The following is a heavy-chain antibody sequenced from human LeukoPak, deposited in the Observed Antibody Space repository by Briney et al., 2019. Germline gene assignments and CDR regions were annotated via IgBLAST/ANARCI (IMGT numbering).Heavy chain of an antibody. J-gene: IGHJ6*03. D-gene: IGHD3-3*01. Sequence: GGSLRLSCAASGFTFSSYAMSWVRQAPGKGLEWVSAISGSGGSTYYADSVKGRFTISRDNSKNTLYLQMNSLRAEDTAVYYCAKDFGTIFGVVIPYYMDVWGKGTTVTVSS. V-gene: IGHV3-23*01. CDR3: AKDFGTIFGVVIPYYMDV. CDR2: ISGSGGST. CDR1: GFTFSSYA.